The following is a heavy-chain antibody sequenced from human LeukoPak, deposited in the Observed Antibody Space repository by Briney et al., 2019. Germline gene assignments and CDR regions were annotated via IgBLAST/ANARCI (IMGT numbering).Heavy chain of an antibody. CDR3: ARAVAAAGDWFDP. J-gene: IGHJ5*02. D-gene: IGHD6-13*01. CDR2: IYYSGST. Sequence: SETLSLTCTVSGGSISSYYWSWIRQPPGKGLEWIGYIYYSGSTNYNPSLKSRVTISVDTSKNQFSLKLSSVTAADTAVYYCARAVAAAGDWFDPWGQGILVTVSS. V-gene: IGHV4-59*01. CDR1: GGSISSYY.